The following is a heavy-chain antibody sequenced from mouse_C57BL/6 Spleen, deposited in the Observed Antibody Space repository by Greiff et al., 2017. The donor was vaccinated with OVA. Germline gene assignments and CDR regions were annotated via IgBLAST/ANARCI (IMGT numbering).Heavy chain of an antibody. CDR3: AREGGYYGNDGYAMDY. CDR2: ISDGGSYT. V-gene: IGHV5-4*01. J-gene: IGHJ4*01. D-gene: IGHD2-2*01. Sequence: EVQLVESGGGLVKPGGSLKLSCAASGFTFSSYAMSWVRQTPEKRLEWVATISDGGSYTYYPDNVKGRVTISRDNAKNNLYLQMSHLKSEDTAMYYCAREGGYYGNDGYAMDYWGQGTSVTVSS. CDR1: GFTFSSYA.